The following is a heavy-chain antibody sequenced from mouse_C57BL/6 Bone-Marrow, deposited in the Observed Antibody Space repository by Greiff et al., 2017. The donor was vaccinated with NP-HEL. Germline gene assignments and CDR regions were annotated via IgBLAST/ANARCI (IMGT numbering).Heavy chain of an antibody. Sequence: QVQLQQPGAELVKPGASVKLSCKASGYTFTSYWMHWVKQRPGRGLEWIGRIDPNSGGTKYNEKFKSKATLTVDKPSSTAYMQLSSLTSEDSAVYYGARPVYDGYWRFAYWGQGTLITVSA. D-gene: IGHD2-3*01. CDR2: IDPNSGGT. CDR3: ARPVYDGYWRFAY. J-gene: IGHJ3*01. CDR1: GYTFTSYW. V-gene: IGHV1-72*01.